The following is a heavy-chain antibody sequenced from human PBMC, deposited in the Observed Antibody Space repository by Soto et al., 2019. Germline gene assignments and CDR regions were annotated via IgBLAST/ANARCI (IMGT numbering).Heavy chain of an antibody. V-gene: IGHV3-11*06. CDR2: SSNSGTFS. CDR1: GFTFSDYY. D-gene: IGHD1-1*01. CDR3: ARSGDNYNRLDY. Sequence: GGSLRLSCEGPGFTFSDYYISWIRQAPGKGLEWISYSSNSGTFSRYADSVKGRFSISRDNTKNLLYLQMNSLRAEDTAAYYCARSGDNYNRLDYWGQGTPVTVSS. J-gene: IGHJ4*02.